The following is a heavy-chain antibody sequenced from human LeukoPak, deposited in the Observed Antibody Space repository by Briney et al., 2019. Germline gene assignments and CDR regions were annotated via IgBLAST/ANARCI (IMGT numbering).Heavy chain of an antibody. D-gene: IGHD3-3*01. CDR3: VRARRPYYDFWSGYSYYFDH. CDR1: GFTFSSYW. J-gene: IGHJ4*02. Sequence: GGSLRLSCAASGFTFSSYWMHWVRQAPGKGLEWVATINEDGSEKHYVDSVKGRITISRDNTKTSLYLGMNRLRAEDTAVYYCVRARRPYYDFWSGYSYYFDHWGQGTLLTVSS. V-gene: IGHV3-7*03. CDR2: INEDGSEK.